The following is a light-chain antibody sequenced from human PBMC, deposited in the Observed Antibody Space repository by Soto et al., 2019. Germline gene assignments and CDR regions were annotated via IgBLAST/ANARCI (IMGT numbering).Light chain of an antibody. CDR2: GAS. Sequence: EIVLTQSPGTLSLSPGERATLSCRASQSVSTSYLAWYQQKPGQAPRLLIYGASSRATGMPDRFSGSGSGAEFTLTISRLEPEDFAVYYCQQYGSVPLTFGGGTKVEIK. CDR1: QSVSTSY. CDR3: QQYGSVPLT. V-gene: IGKV3-20*01. J-gene: IGKJ4*01.